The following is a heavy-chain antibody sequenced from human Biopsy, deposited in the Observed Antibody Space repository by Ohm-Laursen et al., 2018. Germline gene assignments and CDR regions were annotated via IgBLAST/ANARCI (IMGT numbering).Heavy chain of an antibody. Sequence: SLRLSCAASGFSVSNNYMSWVRQAPGKGLEWVSVISSGDNTYYADAVKGRFTIYRDNAKNTVFLQMNSLRAEDTAVYYCTRAEAGSGSLLYFDYWGQGTLVTVSS. V-gene: IGHV3-53*01. CDR3: TRAEAGSGSLLYFDY. CDR2: ISSGDNT. D-gene: IGHD3-10*01. J-gene: IGHJ4*02. CDR1: GFSVSNNY.